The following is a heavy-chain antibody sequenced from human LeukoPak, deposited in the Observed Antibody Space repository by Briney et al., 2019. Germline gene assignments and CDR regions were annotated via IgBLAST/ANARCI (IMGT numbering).Heavy chain of an antibody. V-gene: IGHV3-74*01. CDR2: INSDGSST. CDR3: ARGAWAYDSSGYYYPPFDY. J-gene: IGHJ4*02. CDR1: GFTFSSYW. Sequence: GSLSLSCAASGFTFSSYWMHWVRQAPGKGLVWVSRINSDGSSTSYADSVKGRFTISRDNAKNTLYLQMNSLRAEDTAVYYCARGAWAYDSSGYYYPPFDYWGQGTLVTVSS. D-gene: IGHD3-22*01.